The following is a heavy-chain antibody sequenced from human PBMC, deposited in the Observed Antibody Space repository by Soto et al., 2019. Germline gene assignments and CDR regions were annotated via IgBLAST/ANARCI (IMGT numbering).Heavy chain of an antibody. J-gene: IGHJ6*02. CDR1: GYIFSGHF. D-gene: IGHD2-2*01. CDR3: ARDTRGTRGFDEMDI. CDR2: INPKNGDT. V-gene: IGHV1-2*02. Sequence: QVQLVQSGAEVKKPGASVKVSCRASGYIFSGHFIHWMRQAPGQGLEWVGCINPKNGDTHYAPRFQGRVTMTRDTSLKLVHMVLSGLTSDDAAVYYGARDTRGTRGFDEMDIWGQGTSVTVS.